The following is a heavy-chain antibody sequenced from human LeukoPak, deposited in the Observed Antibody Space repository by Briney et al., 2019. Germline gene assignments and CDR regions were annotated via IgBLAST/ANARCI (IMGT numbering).Heavy chain of an antibody. CDR2: ISWNSGSI. J-gene: IGHJ6*03. CDR3: AKGSWSTYYYYYMDV. Sequence: GRSLRLSCAASGFTFDDYAMHWVRQAPGKGLEWVSGISWNSGSIGYADSVKGRFTISRDNAKNSLYLQVNSLRAEDTALYYCAKGSWSTYYYYYMDVWGKGTTVTVSS. V-gene: IGHV3-9*01. D-gene: IGHD6-13*01. CDR1: GFTFDDYA.